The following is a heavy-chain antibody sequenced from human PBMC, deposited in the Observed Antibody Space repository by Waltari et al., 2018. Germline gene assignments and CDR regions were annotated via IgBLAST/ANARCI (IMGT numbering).Heavy chain of an antibody. CDR3: ASLGECSGGSCYSWRYFDY. CDR2: IYYSGSH. D-gene: IGHD2-15*01. Sequence: QVQLQESGPGLVKPSETLSLTCTVSGGSIRSYYWRWIRPPPGKGLGWFVYIYYSGSHNYNPHHKSRVPIPVATSKNQFSLKLSTVTAADTAVYYCASLGECSGGSCYSWRYFDYWGQGTLVTVSS. J-gene: IGHJ4*02. V-gene: IGHV4-59*08. CDR1: GGSIRSYY.